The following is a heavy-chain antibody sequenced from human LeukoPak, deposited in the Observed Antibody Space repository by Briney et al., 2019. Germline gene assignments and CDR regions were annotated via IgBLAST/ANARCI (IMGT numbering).Heavy chain of an antibody. CDR3: ARDEWSGSFFDY. D-gene: IGHD1-26*01. V-gene: IGHV3-21*01. CDR1: GFTFTKYW. Sequence: PGGSLRLSCAASGFTFTKYWMTWVRQAPGKGLEWVSSISSSSYIYYADSVKGRFTISRDNAKNSLYLQMNSLRAEDTAVYYCARDEWSGSFFDYWGQGTLVTVSS. CDR2: ISSSSYI. J-gene: IGHJ4*02.